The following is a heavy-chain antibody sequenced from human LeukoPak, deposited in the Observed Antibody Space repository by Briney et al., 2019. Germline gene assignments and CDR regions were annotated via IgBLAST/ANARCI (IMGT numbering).Heavy chain of an antibody. D-gene: IGHD5/OR15-5a*01. J-gene: IGHJ3*02. CDR1: GFTVSNAW. V-gene: IGHV3-15*01. CDR2: IKRKTDGRTI. Sequence: GGSLRLSCAASGFTVSNAWISSGRHAPGKGREWGGQIKRKTDGRTIDYTAPVKCRFTIPRDGSKTTIYLQTNSLKTEDTAVYYCATGQSVQGAFDIWGQGTMVTVSS. CDR3: ATGQSVQGAFDI.